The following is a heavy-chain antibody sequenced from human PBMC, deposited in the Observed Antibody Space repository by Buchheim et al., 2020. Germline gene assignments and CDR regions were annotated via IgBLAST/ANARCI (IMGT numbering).Heavy chain of an antibody. CDR2: MNPNSGNT. D-gene: IGHD3-22*01. Sequence: QVQLVQSGAEVKKPGASVKVSCKASGYTFTSYDINWVRQATGQGLEWMGWMNPNSGNTGYAQKFQGRVTMTRNTSISTAYMELSSLRSEDTAVYYCARGRGRSYYDSSGYYYHNWFDPWGQGTL. CDR3: ARGRGRSYYDSSGYYYHNWFDP. V-gene: IGHV1-8*01. CDR1: GYTFTSYD. J-gene: IGHJ5*02.